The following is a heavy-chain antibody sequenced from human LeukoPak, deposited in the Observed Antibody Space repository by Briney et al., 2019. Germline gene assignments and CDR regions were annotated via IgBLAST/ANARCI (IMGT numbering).Heavy chain of an antibody. J-gene: IGHJ4*02. Sequence: ASVKVSCKASGYTFTSYDINWVRQATGQGLEWMGWMNPNSGNTGYAQKFQGRVTITRNTSISTAYMELSSLRSEDTAVYYCARATHMRGSSWYDFDYWGQGTLVTVSS. CDR3: ARATHMRGSSWYDFDY. V-gene: IGHV1-8*03. CDR2: MNPNSGNT. CDR1: GYTFTSYD. D-gene: IGHD6-13*01.